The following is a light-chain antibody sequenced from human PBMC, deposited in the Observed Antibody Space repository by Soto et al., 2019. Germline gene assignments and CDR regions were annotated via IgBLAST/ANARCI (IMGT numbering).Light chain of an antibody. J-gene: IGKJ3*01. Sequence: EIVLTQSPVTLSLSPGESATLSCRASQTVSSTYLTWYQQRPGQAPRLLIYATSTRSTDVPDRFSGSGSGTDFTLTISGLEPEDFAMYYCQLYGTSPLFGPATKVDSK. CDR2: ATS. V-gene: IGKV3-20*01. CDR3: QLYGTSPL. CDR1: QTVSSTY.